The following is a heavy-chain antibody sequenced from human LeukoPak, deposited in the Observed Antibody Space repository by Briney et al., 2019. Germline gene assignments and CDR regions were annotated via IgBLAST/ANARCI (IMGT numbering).Heavy chain of an antibody. CDR1: GFSFSTYG. J-gene: IGHJ3*02. CDR3: SKIRHKPDDAFDI. V-gene: IGHV3-30*02. CDR2: IPYDGSNK. D-gene: IGHD1-14*01. Sequence: GGSLRLSCAASGFSFSTYGMHWVRQAPGKGLEWLAFIPYDGSNKYYADSVKGRFTISRDNSKNTLYLQMNSLRAEDTALYHCSKIRHKPDDAFDIWGQGTMVTVSS.